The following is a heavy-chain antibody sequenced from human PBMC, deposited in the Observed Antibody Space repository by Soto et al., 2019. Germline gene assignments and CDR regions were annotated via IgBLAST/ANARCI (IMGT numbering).Heavy chain of an antibody. CDR1: GGSISSGGYY. CDR2: IYYSGST. CDR3: ARVGGINCFDP. V-gene: IGHV4-31*03. Sequence: QVQLQESGPGLVKPSQTLSLTCTVSGGSISSGGYYWSWIRQHPGKGPEWIGYIYYSGSTYYNPSLTTRVTISVATSRTLFALKLSSVTAADTAVYYCARVGGINCFDPWGQGTLVTVSS. J-gene: IGHJ5*02. D-gene: IGHD3-16*01.